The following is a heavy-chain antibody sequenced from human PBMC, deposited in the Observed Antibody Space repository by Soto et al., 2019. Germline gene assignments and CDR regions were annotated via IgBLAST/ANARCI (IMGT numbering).Heavy chain of an antibody. D-gene: IGHD6-19*01. CDR1: GGSIISYY. CDR3: ARGVGGSGLNWFDP. J-gene: IGHJ5*02. CDR2: FYYSGSA. Sequence: QVQLQESGPGLVKPSETLSLTCTFSGGSIISYYWTWIRQSPGRGLEWVGYFYYSGSANYNPSLNRRLTMSVDRSKNQFSLRLGSVTAADTAVYYCARGVGGSGLNWFDPWGQGILVTVSS. V-gene: IGHV4-59*12.